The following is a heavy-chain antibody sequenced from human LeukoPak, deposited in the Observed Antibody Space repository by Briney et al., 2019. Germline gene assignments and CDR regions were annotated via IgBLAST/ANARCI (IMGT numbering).Heavy chain of an antibody. CDR2: INHSGST. CDR1: GGSFSGYY. D-gene: IGHD2-21*02. Sequence: SETLSLTCAVYGGSFSGYYWSWIRQPPGKGLEWIGEINHSGSTNYNPSFKSRVTISVDTSKNQFSLKLSSVTAADTAVYYCARLVCGGDCYSDYWGQGTLVTVSS. V-gene: IGHV4-34*01. CDR3: ARLVCGGDCYSDY. J-gene: IGHJ4*02.